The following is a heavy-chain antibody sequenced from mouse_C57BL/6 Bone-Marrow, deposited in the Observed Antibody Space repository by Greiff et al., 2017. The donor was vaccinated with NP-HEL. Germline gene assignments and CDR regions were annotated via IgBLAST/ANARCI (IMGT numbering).Heavy chain of an antibody. J-gene: IGHJ2*01. Sequence: EVLLVESGGGLVKPGGSLKLSCAASGFTFSSYTMSWVRQTPEKRLEWVATISGGGGNTYYPASVKGRFTISRDNAKNTLYLQMSSLRSEDTALYYCARHTYDYDGFDYWGQGTTLTVSS. CDR1: GFTFSSYT. CDR2: ISGGGGNT. V-gene: IGHV5-9*01. CDR3: ARHTYDYDGFDY. D-gene: IGHD2-4*01.